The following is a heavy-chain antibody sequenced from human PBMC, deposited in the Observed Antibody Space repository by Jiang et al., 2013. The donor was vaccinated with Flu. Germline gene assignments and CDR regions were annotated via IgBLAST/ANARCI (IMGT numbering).Heavy chain of an antibody. V-gene: IGHV1-3*01. CDR2: INAGNGNT. J-gene: IGHJ5*02. CDR1: GYTFTSYA. D-gene: IGHD3-3*01. Sequence: GAEVKKPGASVKVSCKASGYTFTSYAMHWVRQAPGQRLEWMGWINAGNGNTKYSQKFQGRVTITRDTSASTAYMELSSLRSEDTAVYYCARDRGSGYANWFDPWGQGTLVTVSS. CDR3: ARDRGSGYANWFDP.